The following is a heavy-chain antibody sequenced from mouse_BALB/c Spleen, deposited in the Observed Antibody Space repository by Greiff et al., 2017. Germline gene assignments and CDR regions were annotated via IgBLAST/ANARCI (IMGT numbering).Heavy chain of an antibody. Sequence: EVHLVESGGGLVKPGGSLKLSCAASGFTFSYYYMYWVRQTPEKRLEWVATISDGGSYTYYPDSVKGRFTISRDNAKNNLYLQMSSLKSEDTAMYYCARDRNYRYGYAMDYWGQGTSVTVSS. V-gene: IGHV5-4*02. CDR2: ISDGGSYT. CDR3: ARDRNYRYGYAMDY. D-gene: IGHD2-14*01. J-gene: IGHJ4*01. CDR1: GFTFSYYY.